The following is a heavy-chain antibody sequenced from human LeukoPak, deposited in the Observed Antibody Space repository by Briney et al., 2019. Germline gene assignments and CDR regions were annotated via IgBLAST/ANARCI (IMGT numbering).Heavy chain of an antibody. CDR1: GFTFSSYS. D-gene: IGHD2-2*01. CDR3: ARDMGYCSSTSCDYYYYGMDV. V-gene: IGHV3-48*01. J-gene: IGHJ6*02. Sequence: GGSLRLSCAASGFTFSSYSMNWVRQAPGKGLEWVSYISSSSSTIYYADSVKGRFTISRDNAKNSLYLQMNSLRAEDTAVYYCARDMGYCSSTSCDYYYYGMDVWGQGTTVTVSS. CDR2: ISSSSSTI.